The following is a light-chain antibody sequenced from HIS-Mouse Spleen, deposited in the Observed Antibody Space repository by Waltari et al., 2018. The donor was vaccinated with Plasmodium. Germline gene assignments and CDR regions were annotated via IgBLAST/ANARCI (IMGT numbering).Light chain of an antibody. V-gene: IGKV1-39*01. J-gene: IGKJ1*01. CDR3: QQNYNTWT. Sequence: DIQMTQSPSSLSASVGDRVTITCRASQSISSYLNWYQQKPGKAPKLLIYAASSLQSGVPSRFRGSRSWTDFTLTISSLQPEDFATYYCQQNYNTWTFGQGTKVEIK. CDR1: QSISSY. CDR2: AAS.